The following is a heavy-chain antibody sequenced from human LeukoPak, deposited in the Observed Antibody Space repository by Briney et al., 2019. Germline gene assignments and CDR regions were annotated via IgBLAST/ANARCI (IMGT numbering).Heavy chain of an antibody. D-gene: IGHD3-10*01. J-gene: IGHJ4*02. CDR2: IYYSGST. CDR1: GGSISSSTYY. V-gene: IGHV4-39*01. Sequence: SETLSLTCTVSGGSISSSTYYWGWIRQPPGKGLEWIGSIYYSGSTYYNPSLKSRVTISVDTSKNQFSLKLSSVTAADTAAYYCARQSPLLWFGENYYFDYWGQGALVTVSS. CDR3: ARQSPLLWFGENYYFDY.